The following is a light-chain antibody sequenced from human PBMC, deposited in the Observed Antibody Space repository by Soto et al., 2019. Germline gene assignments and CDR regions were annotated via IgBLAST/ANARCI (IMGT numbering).Light chain of an antibody. CDR1: QTVISDY. Sequence: ELVMPPSPGTLSLSPGARAPLSCKAGQTVISDYLTWYQQTPGQAPRLLIYGASSRATDTPDRFSGRGSGTDFSLTISRLEPGDFAVYYCQVYGNSMWTFGQGTKVDI. CDR3: QVYGNSMWT. CDR2: GAS. J-gene: IGKJ1*01. V-gene: IGKV3-20*01.